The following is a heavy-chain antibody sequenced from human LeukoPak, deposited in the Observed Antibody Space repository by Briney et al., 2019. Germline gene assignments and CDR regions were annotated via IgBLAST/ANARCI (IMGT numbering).Heavy chain of an antibody. D-gene: IGHD3-3*01. CDR1: GFTFSSYA. V-gene: IGHV3-66*02. CDR2: IYTGGST. J-gene: IGHJ6*03. CDR3: ARATFWSGYQRDSWYMDV. Sequence: PGGSLRLSCAASGFTFSSYAMSWVRQAPGKGLEWVSVIYTGGSTYYADSVKGRFIISRDNSKNTLYLQMNSLRPEDTAVYYCARATFWSGYQRDSWYMDVWGKGTPVTVSS.